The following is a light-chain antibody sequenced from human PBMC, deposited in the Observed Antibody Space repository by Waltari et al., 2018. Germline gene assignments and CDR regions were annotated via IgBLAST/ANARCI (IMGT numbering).Light chain of an antibody. V-gene: IGLV2-8*01. CDR3: TSYAVTKVV. CDR1: RRDIGGYNY. Sequence: QSVLTQPPSASGFLGQSVAISCTGTRRDIGGYNYVPWYQQHPGKAPNLLIYEVTKRPSGVPDRFSGSKSGNTASLTVSGLQAEDEADYYCTSYAVTKVVFGGGTKLTVL. CDR2: EVT. J-gene: IGLJ2*01.